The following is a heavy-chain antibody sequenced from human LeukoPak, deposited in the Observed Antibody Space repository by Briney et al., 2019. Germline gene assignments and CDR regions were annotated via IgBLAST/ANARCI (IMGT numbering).Heavy chain of an antibody. V-gene: IGHV3-23*01. CDR2: ISGSGASV. D-gene: IGHD3-10*01. J-gene: IGHJ4*02. CDR3: AKGYSRTTASYFDY. Sequence: PGGSLRLSCTASGFTFSSYAMSWVRQAPGKGLEWVLPISGSGASVHYADSVKPRFTTSRDNSKNTLYLQMNSLTAEDTAVYYCAKGYSRTTASYFDYWGQGILVTVSS. CDR1: GFTFSSYA.